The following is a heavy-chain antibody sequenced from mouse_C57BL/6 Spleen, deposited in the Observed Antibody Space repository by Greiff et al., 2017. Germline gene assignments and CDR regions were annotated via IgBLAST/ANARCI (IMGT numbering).Heavy chain of an antibody. Sequence: VQLQQSGAELVKPGASVKISCKASGYAFSSYWMNWVKQRPGKGLEWIGQIYPGDGDTNYNGKFKGKATLTADKSSSTAYMQRSSLTSENSAVYFCARGGYGSMDYWGQGTSVTVSS. CDR3: ARGGYGSMDY. CDR2: IYPGDGDT. J-gene: IGHJ4*01. V-gene: IGHV1-80*01. CDR1: GYAFSSYW. D-gene: IGHD2-2*01.